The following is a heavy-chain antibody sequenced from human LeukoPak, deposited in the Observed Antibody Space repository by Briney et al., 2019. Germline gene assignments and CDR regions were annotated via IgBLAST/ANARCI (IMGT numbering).Heavy chain of an antibody. CDR3: ARQDGNSKCYFDY. CDR1: GYSFTYYW. Sequence: KSGESLKISCKGSGYSFTYYWIGWVRQMPGKGLEWMGIIYPGDSDTRYRPSFQGQVTISVDKSINTAYLQWSSLKASDTAMYYCARQDGNSKCYFDYWGQGTLVTVSS. CDR2: IYPGDSDT. V-gene: IGHV5-51*01. D-gene: IGHD1-1*01. J-gene: IGHJ4*02.